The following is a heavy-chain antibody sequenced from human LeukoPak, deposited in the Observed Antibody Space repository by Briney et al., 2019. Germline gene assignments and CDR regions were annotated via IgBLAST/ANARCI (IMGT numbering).Heavy chain of an antibody. D-gene: IGHD2-2*03. CDR1: GYSFTSYW. CDR2: IYPGDSDT. V-gene: IGHV5-51*01. J-gene: IGHJ4*02. CDR3: ARIGYCSSTSCSPGRFDY. Sequence: GESLKISCKGSGYSFTSYWIGWVRQMPGKGLEWMGIIYPGDSDTRYSPSFQGQVTISADKSISTAYLQWSSLKASDTAMHYCARIGYCSSTSCSPGRFDYWGQGTLVTVSS.